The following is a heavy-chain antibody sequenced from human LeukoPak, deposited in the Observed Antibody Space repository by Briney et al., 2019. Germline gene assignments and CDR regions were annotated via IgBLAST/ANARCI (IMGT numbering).Heavy chain of an antibody. CDR3: ARPQDHDGNVEVFDL. V-gene: IGHV1-2*02. D-gene: IGHD4-23*01. Sequence: VASVKVSCKASGYTFTIYYMLWVRQAPGQGLEWMGWINPKSGGTNHAQKFQGRVTMTRDTSLSTAYMELSSLRSDDTAVYYCARPQDHDGNVEVFDLWGQGTMVTVSS. CDR1: GYTFTIYY. CDR2: INPKSGGT. J-gene: IGHJ3*01.